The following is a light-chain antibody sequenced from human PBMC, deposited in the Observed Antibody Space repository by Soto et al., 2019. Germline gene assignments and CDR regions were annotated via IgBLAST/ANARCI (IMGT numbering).Light chain of an antibody. Sequence: EIVMTQSPATLSVSPGERATLSCRASQSVSDKSAWYQQKPGQAPRLLIFGASTRATGIPARFSGSGSGTEFTLTISSLQSEEFAVYYCQQYKSWPYTFGQGTKLEIK. CDR1: QSVSDK. CDR2: GAS. J-gene: IGKJ2*01. V-gene: IGKV3-15*01. CDR3: QQYKSWPYT.